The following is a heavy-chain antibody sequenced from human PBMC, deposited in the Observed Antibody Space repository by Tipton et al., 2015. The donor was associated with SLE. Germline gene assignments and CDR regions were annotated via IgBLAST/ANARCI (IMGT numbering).Heavy chain of an antibody. D-gene: IGHD6-13*01. J-gene: IGHJ6*02. CDR2: ITWNSDTM. V-gene: IGHV3-9*01. CDR3: ATQQLPYYYGMDV. Sequence: SLRLSCAASGFTFDDYAMHWVRQAPGKGLEWVSGITWNSDTMGYADSVKGRFTISRDNAKNSLYLQMNSLRTEDTALYYCATQQLPYYYGMDVWGQGTTVTVSS. CDR1: GFTFDDYA.